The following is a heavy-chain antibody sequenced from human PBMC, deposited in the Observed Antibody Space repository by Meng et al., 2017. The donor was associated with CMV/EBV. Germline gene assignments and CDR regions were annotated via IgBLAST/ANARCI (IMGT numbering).Heavy chain of an antibody. J-gene: IGHJ6*02. CDR2: IYSGGST. CDR3: ASSSSWYEGGDYYYGMDV. V-gene: IGHV3-66*02. CDR1: GFTVSSNY. D-gene: IGHD6-13*01. Sequence: GSLRLSCAASGFTVSSNYMSWVRQAPGKGLEWVSVIYSGGSTYYADSVKGRFTISRDNSKNTLYLQMNSLRAEDTAVYYCASSSSWYEGGDYYYGMDVWGQGTTVTVSS.